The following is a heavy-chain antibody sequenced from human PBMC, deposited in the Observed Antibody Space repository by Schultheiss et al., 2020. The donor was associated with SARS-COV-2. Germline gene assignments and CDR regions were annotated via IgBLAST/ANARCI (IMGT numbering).Heavy chain of an antibody. J-gene: IGHJ4*02. V-gene: IGHV3-73*01. CDR1: GFTFSSYN. CDR3: ARDFPGSFHFDY. D-gene: IGHD3-10*01. Sequence: GGSLRLSCAASGFTFSSYNMNWVRQASGKGLEWVGRISGGPKNYATFYAASVKGRFTVSRDDSENTAYLQMNSLRAGDTAVYYCARDFPGSFHFDYWGQGTLVTVSS. CDR2: ISGGPKNYAT.